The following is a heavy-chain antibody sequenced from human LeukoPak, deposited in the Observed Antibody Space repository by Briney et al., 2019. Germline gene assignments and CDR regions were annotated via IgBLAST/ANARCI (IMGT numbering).Heavy chain of an antibody. CDR3: ASAVVVPAAIAGWFDP. Sequence: GASVKVSCKASGGTFSSYAISWVRQAPGQGLEWMGRIIPILGIANYAQKFQGRVTITADKSTSTAYMELSSLRSEDTAVYYCASAVVVPAAIAGWFDPWGQGTLVTVSS. J-gene: IGHJ5*02. V-gene: IGHV1-69*04. CDR2: IIPILGIA. CDR1: GGTFSSYA. D-gene: IGHD2-2*01.